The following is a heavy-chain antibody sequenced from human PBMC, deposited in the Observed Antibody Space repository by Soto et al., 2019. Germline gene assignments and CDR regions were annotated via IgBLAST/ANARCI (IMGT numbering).Heavy chain of an antibody. Sequence: GGSLRLSCAASGFTFSSYWMHWVRQAPGKGLVWVSRINSDGSSTSYADSVKGRFTISRDNAKNTLYLQMTSLGAEDTAVYYCARVGAPVLLWFGGVYYMDVWGKGTTVTVSS. CDR1: GFTFSSYW. D-gene: IGHD3-10*01. V-gene: IGHV3-74*01. CDR2: INSDGSST. J-gene: IGHJ6*03. CDR3: ARVGAPVLLWFGGVYYMDV.